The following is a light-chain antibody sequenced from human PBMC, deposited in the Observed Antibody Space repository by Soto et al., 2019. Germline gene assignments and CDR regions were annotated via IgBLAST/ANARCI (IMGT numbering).Light chain of an antibody. CDR1: QSVSSY. V-gene: IGKV3-11*01. Sequence: EIVLTQSPATLSLSPGERATLSCRASQSVSSYLAWFQQKPGQAPRLLIYDASNRATGIPARFSGSGSGTEFTLTISSLEPEDFAFYYCQQRSNWRRTFGGGTKVEIK. J-gene: IGKJ4*01. CDR2: DAS. CDR3: QQRSNWRRT.